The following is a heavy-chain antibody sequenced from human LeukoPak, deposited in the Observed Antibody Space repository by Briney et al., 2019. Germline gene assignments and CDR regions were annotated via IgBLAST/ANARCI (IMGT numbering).Heavy chain of an antibody. CDR3: ARVPDGGNDAFDI. CDR2: INHSGST. CDR1: GGSFSGYY. D-gene: IGHD2-8*02. V-gene: IGHV4-34*01. Sequence: KSSETLSLTCAVYGGSFSGYYWSWIRQPPGEGLEWIGEINHSGSTNYNPSLKCRVTISVDTSKNRFSLKLSSVTAADTAVYYCARVPDGGNDAFDIWGQGTMVTVSS. J-gene: IGHJ3*02.